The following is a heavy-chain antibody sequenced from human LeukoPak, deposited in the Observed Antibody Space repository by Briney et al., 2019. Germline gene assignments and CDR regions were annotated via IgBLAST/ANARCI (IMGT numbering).Heavy chain of an antibody. CDR2: ISSSSSYI. J-gene: IGHJ4*02. CDR1: GFTFSSYS. D-gene: IGHD6-19*01. Sequence: GGSLRLSCAASGFTFSSYSMNWVRQAPGKGLGWVSSISSSSSYIYYADSVKGRFTISRDNAKNSLYLQMNSLRAEDTVVYYCARMDSSGWLDYWGQGTLVTVSS. CDR3: ARMDSSGWLDY. V-gene: IGHV3-21*01.